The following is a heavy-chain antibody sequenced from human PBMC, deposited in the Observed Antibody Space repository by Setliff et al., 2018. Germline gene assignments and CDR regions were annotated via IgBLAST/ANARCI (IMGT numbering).Heavy chain of an antibody. CDR1: GGSISSGSYY. CDR3: ARVPNFWSGYLDY. V-gene: IGHV4-61*09. CDR2: IYTSGST. Sequence: SETLSLTCTVSGGSISSGSYYWSWIRQPAGKGLEWIGHIYTSGSTNYNPSLKSRVTISVDTSKNQFSLKLSSVTAADTAVYYCARVPNFWSGYLDYWGQGTLVTVSS. J-gene: IGHJ4*02. D-gene: IGHD3-3*01.